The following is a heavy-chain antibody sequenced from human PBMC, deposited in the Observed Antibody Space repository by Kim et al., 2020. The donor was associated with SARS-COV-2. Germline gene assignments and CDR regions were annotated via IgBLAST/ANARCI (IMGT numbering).Heavy chain of an antibody. D-gene: IGHD3-16*01. J-gene: IGHJ6*02. V-gene: IGHV1-69*13. CDR2: IIPMYGTA. CDR3: ARDPPRIYTASDYYSYGMDV. Sequence: SVKVSCKASGGTFSRSAISWVRQAPGQGLEWMGGIIPMYGTANYAQKFRGRVTIIADESTTTAYMELSSLRSEDTAVYYCARDPPRIYTASDYYSYGMDVWGQGTTVTVSS. CDR1: GGTFSRSA.